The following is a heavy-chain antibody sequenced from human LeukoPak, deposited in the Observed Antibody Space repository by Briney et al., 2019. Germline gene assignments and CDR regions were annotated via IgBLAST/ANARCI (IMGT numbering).Heavy chain of an antibody. CDR3: ARDRIAAAGSPYNWFDP. V-gene: IGHV3-7*01. J-gene: IGHJ5*02. CDR1: GFTFSSYW. D-gene: IGHD6-13*01. CDR2: IKQDGSEK. Sequence: PGGSLRLSCAASGFTFSSYWMSWVRQAPGKGLEWVANIKQDGSEKYYVDSVKGRFTISRDNAKNSLYLQMNSLRAEDTAVYYCARDRIAAAGSPYNWFDPWGQGTLVTVSS.